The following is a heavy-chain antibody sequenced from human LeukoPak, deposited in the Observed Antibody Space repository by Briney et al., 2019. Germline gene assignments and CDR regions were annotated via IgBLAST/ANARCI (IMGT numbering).Heavy chain of an antibody. V-gene: IGHV4-61*02. CDR2: IFTSGST. CDR1: GGSISSGSYY. Sequence: SETLSLTCTVSGGSISSGSYYWSWIRQPAGKGLEWIGRIFTSGSTNYNPSLKSRVTISMDTSKNQFSLKLSAVTAADTAVYYCTREGYSSPDYWGQGTLVTVSS. CDR3: TREGYSSPDY. J-gene: IGHJ4*02. D-gene: IGHD5-18*01.